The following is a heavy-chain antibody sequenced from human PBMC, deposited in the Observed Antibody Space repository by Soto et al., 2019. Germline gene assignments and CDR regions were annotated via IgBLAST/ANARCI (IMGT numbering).Heavy chain of an antibody. CDR1: GFTFSSYS. Sequence: EVQLVESGGGLVKPGGSLRLSCAASGFTFSSYSMNWVRQAPGKGLEWVSSISSSSSYIYYADSVKGRFTISRDNAKNSLYLQMTNLSAEATAGYYCARVKGLSKAAAGLTTRQDGMDVWGQGTTVTVSS. CDR3: ARVKGLSKAAAGLTTRQDGMDV. D-gene: IGHD6-25*01. CDR2: ISSSSSYI. J-gene: IGHJ6*02. V-gene: IGHV3-21*01.